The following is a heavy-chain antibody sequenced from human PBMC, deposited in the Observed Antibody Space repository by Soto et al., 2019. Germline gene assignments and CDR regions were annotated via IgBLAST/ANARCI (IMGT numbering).Heavy chain of an antibody. CDR1: GGTFSSYA. D-gene: IGHD3-10*01. CDR3: ARDPTHYYGSGSHPFDP. V-gene: IGHV1-69*13. Sequence: SVKVSVKASGGTFSSYAISWLRQAPGQGLEWMGGIIPIFGTANYAQKFQGRVTITADESTSTAYMELSSLRSEDTAVYYCARDPTHYYGSGSHPFDPWGQGTLVTVSS. J-gene: IGHJ5*02. CDR2: IIPIFGTA.